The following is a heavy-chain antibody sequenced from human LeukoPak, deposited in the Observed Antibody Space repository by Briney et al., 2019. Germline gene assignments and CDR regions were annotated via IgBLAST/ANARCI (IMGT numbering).Heavy chain of an antibody. D-gene: IGHD2-2*01. Sequence: SETLSLTCTVSGGSISGYYWSWIRQPPGKGLEWIGEINHSGSTNYNPSLKSRVTISVDTSKNQFSLKLSSVTAADTAVYYCARRVLSYCSSTSCFNFDCWGQGTLVTVSS. J-gene: IGHJ4*02. CDR1: GGSISGYY. V-gene: IGHV4-34*01. CDR3: ARRVLSYCSSTSCFNFDC. CDR2: INHSGST.